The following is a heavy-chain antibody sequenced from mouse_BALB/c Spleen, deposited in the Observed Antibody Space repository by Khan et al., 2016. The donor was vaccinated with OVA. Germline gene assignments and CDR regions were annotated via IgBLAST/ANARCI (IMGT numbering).Heavy chain of an antibody. CDR3: ARAYYRHWYFDV. V-gene: IGHV5-2*01. Sequence: EVLLVESGGGLVQPGESLKLSCKSNEYEFPSHDMSWVRKTPEKRLELVAVINSDGGTTYYPDTMEGRFIISRDNTKKTLYLQMSSLRSEDTALYYCARAYYRHWYFDVWGAGTTVTVSS. D-gene: IGHD2-14*01. J-gene: IGHJ1*01. CDR1: EYEFPSHD. CDR2: INSDGGTT.